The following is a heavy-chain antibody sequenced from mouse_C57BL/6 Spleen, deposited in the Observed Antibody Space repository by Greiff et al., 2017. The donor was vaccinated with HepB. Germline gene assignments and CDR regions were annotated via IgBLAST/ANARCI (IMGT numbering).Heavy chain of an antibody. CDR3: ARAVWLRLYFDY. CDR1: GYTFTSYW. Sequence: LQPGAELVMPGASVKLSCKASGYTFTSYWMHWVKQRPGQGLEWIGEIDPSDSYTNYNQKFKGKSTLTVDKSSSTAYMQLSSLTSEDSAVYYCARAVWLRLYFDYWGQGTTLTVSS. V-gene: IGHV1-69*01. D-gene: IGHD2-2*01. CDR2: IDPSDSYT. J-gene: IGHJ2*01.